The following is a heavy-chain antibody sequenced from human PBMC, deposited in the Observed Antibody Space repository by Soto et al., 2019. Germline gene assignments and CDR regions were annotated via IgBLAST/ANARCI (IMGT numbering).Heavy chain of an antibody. Sequence: ASVKVSCKASGGTFSSYAISWVRQAPGQGLEWMGGIIPIFGTANYAQKFQGRVTITADESTSTAYMELSSLRSEDTAVYYCARDPRALYDSSGENWFDPWGQGTLVTVS. CDR2: IIPIFGTA. J-gene: IGHJ5*02. CDR3: ARDPRALYDSSGENWFDP. V-gene: IGHV1-69*13. D-gene: IGHD3-22*01. CDR1: GGTFSSYA.